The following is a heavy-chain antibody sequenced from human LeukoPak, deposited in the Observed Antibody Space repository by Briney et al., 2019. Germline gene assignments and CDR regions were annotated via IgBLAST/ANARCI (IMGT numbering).Heavy chain of an antibody. D-gene: IGHD1-26*01. V-gene: IGHV3-9*03. Sequence: GGSLRLSCAGSGFTFDDYAMHWVRQAPGKGLEWVSGISWNSGSIGYADSVKGRFTISRDNAKNSLYLQMNSLRAEDMALYYCAKDSGLRISGGFDYWGQGTLVTVSS. CDR2: ISWNSGSI. CDR1: GFTFDDYA. J-gene: IGHJ4*02. CDR3: AKDSGLRISGGFDY.